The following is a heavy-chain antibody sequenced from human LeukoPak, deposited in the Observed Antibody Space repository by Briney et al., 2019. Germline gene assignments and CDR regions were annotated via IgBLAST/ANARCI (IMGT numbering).Heavy chain of an antibody. J-gene: IGHJ3*02. CDR1: GSTFSDHY. CDR3: ARGGRYLPLDI. D-gene: IGHD3-10*01. CDR2: TRNKANRYTT. Sequence: GGSLRLPCAASGSTFSDHYMDWVRQAPGKGLEWVGRTRNKANRYTTEYAASVKGRFTISRDDSKNSLYLQINSLKTEDTAVYYCARGGRYLPLDIWGQGTMVTVSS. V-gene: IGHV3-72*01.